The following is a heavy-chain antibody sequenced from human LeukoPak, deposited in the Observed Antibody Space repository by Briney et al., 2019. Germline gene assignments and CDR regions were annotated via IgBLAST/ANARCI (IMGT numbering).Heavy chain of an antibody. CDR3: ARLPSQNWGYPGYYYYYMDV. CDR2: IYYSGST. J-gene: IGHJ6*03. Sequence: SETLSLTCTVSGGSISSYYWSWIRQPPAKGLEWIGYIYYSGSTNYNPSLKSRVTISVDTSKNQFSLKLSSVTAADTAVYYCARLPSQNWGYPGYYYYYMDVWGKGTTVTVSS. D-gene: IGHD7-27*01. V-gene: IGHV4-59*01. CDR1: GGSISSYY.